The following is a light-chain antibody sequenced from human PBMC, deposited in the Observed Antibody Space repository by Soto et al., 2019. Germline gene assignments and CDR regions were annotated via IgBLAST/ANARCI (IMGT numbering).Light chain of an antibody. Sequence: QSVLTQPPSASGTPGQRVAISCSGSSSNIGSNTVNWYQQLPGTAPKLLIYSNNQRPSGVPDRFSGSKSGTSASLAISGLQSKEEADYNSAEWDASLNGHYVFGTGTKLTVL. J-gene: IGLJ1*01. V-gene: IGLV1-44*01. CDR3: AEWDASLNGHYV. CDR1: SSNIGSNT. CDR2: SNN.